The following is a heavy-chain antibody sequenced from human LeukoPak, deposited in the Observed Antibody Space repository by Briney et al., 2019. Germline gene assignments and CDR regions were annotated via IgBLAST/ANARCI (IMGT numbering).Heavy chain of an antibody. D-gene: IGHD1-26*01. CDR1: GFTFTKYW. CDR2: IYSGGST. V-gene: IGHV3-23*01. Sequence: GDSLRLSCAASGFTFTKYWMTWVRQAPGKGLEWVSVIYSGGSTYYADSVKGRFTISRDNSKNTLYLQMNSLRAEDTAVYYCAKDFLLWETIDYWGQGTLVTVSS. J-gene: IGHJ4*02. CDR3: AKDFLLWETIDY.